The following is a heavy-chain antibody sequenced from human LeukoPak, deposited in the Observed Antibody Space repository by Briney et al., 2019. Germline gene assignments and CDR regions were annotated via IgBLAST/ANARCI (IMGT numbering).Heavy chain of an antibody. CDR2: LRGDGET. Sequence: GGSLRLSCAASGFIFRNYAMSWVRQGPARGLEWVSSLRGDGETFYADSVKGRFTLSRDDSRNTVYLQLNNLRVEDTATYYCAKASWVSNVDAVLWGQGTLVTVSS. J-gene: IGHJ4*02. CDR1: GFIFRNYA. CDR3: AKASWVSNVDAVL. V-gene: IGHV3-23*01. D-gene: IGHD3-16*01.